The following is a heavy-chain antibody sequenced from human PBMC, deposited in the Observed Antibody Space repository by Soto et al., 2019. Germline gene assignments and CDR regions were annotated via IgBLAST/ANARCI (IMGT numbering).Heavy chain of an antibody. J-gene: IGHJ4*02. Sequence: GGSLRLSCAASGFTFSSYSMNWVRQAPGKGLEWVSSISSSSSYIYYADSVKGRFTISRDNAKNSLYLQMNSLRAEDTAVYYCARDQRPHGSGSYLHDYWGQGTLVTVSS. CDR1: GFTFSSYS. CDR2: ISSSSSYI. V-gene: IGHV3-21*01. D-gene: IGHD3-10*01. CDR3: ARDQRPHGSGSYLHDY.